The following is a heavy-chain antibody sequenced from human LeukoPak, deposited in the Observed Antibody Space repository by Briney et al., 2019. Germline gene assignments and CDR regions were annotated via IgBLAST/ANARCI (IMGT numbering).Heavy chain of an antibody. D-gene: IGHD3-10*01. CDR1: GFTFSSYE. Sequence: GGSLRLSCAASGFTFSSYEMNWVRQAPGEGLEWVSYIISSGSTIYYAASVKGRFTISRDNAKNSLYLQMNSLRAEDTAVYYCAREGITMVRGDHWGQGTLVTVSS. CDR2: IISSGSTI. J-gene: IGHJ4*02. V-gene: IGHV3-48*03. CDR3: AREGITMVRGDH.